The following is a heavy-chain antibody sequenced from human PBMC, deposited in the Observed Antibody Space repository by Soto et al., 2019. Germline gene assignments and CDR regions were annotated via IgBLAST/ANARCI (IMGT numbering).Heavy chain of an antibody. D-gene: IGHD3-10*01. CDR3: AGHRWLTAFEI. V-gene: IGHV4-59*01. J-gene: IGHJ3*02. Sequence: QVQLQESGPGLVKPSETLSLTCTVSGGSIRSYYWSWIRQPPGKGLEWIGYIYYTGSTNYNPSLKSRVTISLGTSKNQFPLKLTSVTAADTAVYDCAGHRWLTAFEIWGQGTLVTVSS. CDR2: IYYTGST. CDR1: GGSIRSYY.